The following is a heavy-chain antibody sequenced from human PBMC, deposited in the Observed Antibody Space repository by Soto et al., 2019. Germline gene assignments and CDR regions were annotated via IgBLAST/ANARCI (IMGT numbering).Heavy chain of an antibody. J-gene: IGHJ4*02. CDR3: AKMVGATLVDY. CDR2: IYHSGST. Sequence: QVQLQESGPGLVKPSGTLSLTCTVSGASITTRSDAWWSWVRQPPGKGLEWFGEIYHSGSTNYNPSLKSRVTMSVDKSKNQFSLRLSSVTAADTAVYYCAKMVGATLVDYWGLGTLVTVSS. V-gene: IGHV4-4*02. CDR1: GASITTRSDAW. D-gene: IGHD1-26*01.